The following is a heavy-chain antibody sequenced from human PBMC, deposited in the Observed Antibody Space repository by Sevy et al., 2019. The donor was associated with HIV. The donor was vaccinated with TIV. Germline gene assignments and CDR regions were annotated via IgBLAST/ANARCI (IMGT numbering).Heavy chain of an antibody. CDR1: GFTFSSYS. CDR3: ARDSVAAAGTYRGLDAFDI. CDR2: ISSSSSYI. V-gene: IGHV3-21*01. J-gene: IGHJ3*02. D-gene: IGHD6-13*01. Sequence: GGSLRLSCAASGFTFSSYSMNWVRQAPGKGLEWVSSISSSSSYIYYADSVKSRFTISRDNAKNSLYLQMNSLRAEDTAVYYCARDSVAAAGTYRGLDAFDIWGQGTMVTVSS.